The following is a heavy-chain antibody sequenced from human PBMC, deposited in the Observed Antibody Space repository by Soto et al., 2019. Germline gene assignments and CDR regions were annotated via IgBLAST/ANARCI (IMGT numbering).Heavy chain of an antibody. V-gene: IGHV3-48*02. CDR1: GFTFSSYS. J-gene: IGHJ6*02. Sequence: EVQLVESGGGLVQPGGSLRLSCAASGFTFSSYSMNWVRQAPGKGLEWVSYISSSSSTIYYADSVKGRFTISRDNAKNSLYLQMNSLRDEDTAVYYCAREPATTIYHCGMDVWGQGTTVTVSS. CDR2: ISSSSSTI. CDR3: AREPATTIYHCGMDV. D-gene: IGHD1-26*01.